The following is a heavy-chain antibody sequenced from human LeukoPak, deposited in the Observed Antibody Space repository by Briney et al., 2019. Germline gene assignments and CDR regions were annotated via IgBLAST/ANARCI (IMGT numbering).Heavy chain of an antibody. J-gene: IGHJ4*02. Sequence: GRSLRLSCAASGFTFSSYAMHWVRQAPGKGLEWVAVISYDGSNKYYADSVKGRFTISRDNSKNTLYLQMNSLRAEDTAVYYCARDEDLYGSGSYWGIDYWGQGTLVTVSS. CDR3: ARDEDLYGSGSYWGIDY. CDR1: GFTFSSYA. V-gene: IGHV3-30*04. CDR2: ISYDGSNK. D-gene: IGHD3-10*01.